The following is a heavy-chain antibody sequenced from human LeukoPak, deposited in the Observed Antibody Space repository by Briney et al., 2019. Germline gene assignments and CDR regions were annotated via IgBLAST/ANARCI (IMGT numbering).Heavy chain of an antibody. J-gene: IGHJ4*02. V-gene: IGHV3-7*01. Sequence: TGGSLRLSCAASGFTFSSYWMSWVRQAPGKGLEWVANIKQDGSEKYYVDSVKGRFTISRDNAKNSLYLQMNSLRAEDTAVYYCARDPGVYGKAFNFDYWGQGTLVTVSS. D-gene: IGHD2-8*01. CDR3: ARDPGVYGKAFNFDY. CDR1: GFTFSSYW. CDR2: IKQDGSEK.